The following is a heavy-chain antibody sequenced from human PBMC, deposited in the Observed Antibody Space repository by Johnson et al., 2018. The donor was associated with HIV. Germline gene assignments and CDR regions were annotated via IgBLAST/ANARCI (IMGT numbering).Heavy chain of an antibody. CDR3: STDAFDI. J-gene: IGHJ3*02. Sequence: MLLVESGGGLVQPGGSLRLSCAVSGFTFTNYWMHWVRQAPGKGLEYVSAISSNGGSTYYANSVKGRFTISRDNSKNTLYLQMGSLRAEDMAVYYCSTDAFDIWGQGTMVTVSS. V-gene: IGHV3-64*01. D-gene: IGHD2-2*01. CDR2: ISSNGGST. CDR1: GFTFTNYW.